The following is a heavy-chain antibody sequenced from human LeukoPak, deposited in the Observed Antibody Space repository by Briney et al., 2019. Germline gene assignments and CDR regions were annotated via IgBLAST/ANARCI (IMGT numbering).Heavy chain of an antibody. CDR2: IRYDGSNK. J-gene: IGHJ6*02. CDR1: GFTFSSYG. CDR3: ARDIPSRPLFGYYIGMDV. V-gene: IGHV3-30*02. D-gene: IGHD3-3*01. Sequence: GGSLRLSCAASGFTFSSYGMHWVRQAPGKGLEWVAFIRYDGSNKYYADSVKGRFTISRDNSKNTLYLQMNSLRAEDTAVYHCARDIPSRPLFGYYIGMDVWGQGTTVTVSS.